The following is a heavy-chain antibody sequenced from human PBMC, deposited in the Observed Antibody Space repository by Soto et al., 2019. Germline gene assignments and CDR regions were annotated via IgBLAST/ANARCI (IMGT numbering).Heavy chain of an antibody. V-gene: IGHV4-4*02. CDR1: GGSISDNW. J-gene: IGHJ6*03. CDR2: IYYSGST. Sequence: SETLSLTCAVSGGSISDNWWSWVRQPPGKGLEWIGEIYYSGSTNYNPSLKSRVTISVDTSKNQFSLKLSSVTAADTAVYYCASRSRRSCSGGSCYREDYYYYYMDVWGKGTTVTVSS. D-gene: IGHD2-15*01. CDR3: ASRSRRSCSGGSCYREDYYYYYMDV.